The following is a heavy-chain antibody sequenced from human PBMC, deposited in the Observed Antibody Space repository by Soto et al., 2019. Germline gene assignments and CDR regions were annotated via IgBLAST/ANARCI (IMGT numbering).Heavy chain of an antibody. CDR2: IWYDGSNK. D-gene: IGHD1-1*01. CDR1: GFTFSSYG. J-gene: IGHJ6*02. Sequence: GGSLRLSCAASGFTFSSYGMRWVRQAPGKGLEWVAVIWYDGSNKYYADSVKGRFTISRDNSKNTLYLQMSSLRAEDTAVYYCARVALQLERQKRGMDVWGQGTTVTVSS. V-gene: IGHV3-33*01. CDR3: ARVALQLERQKRGMDV.